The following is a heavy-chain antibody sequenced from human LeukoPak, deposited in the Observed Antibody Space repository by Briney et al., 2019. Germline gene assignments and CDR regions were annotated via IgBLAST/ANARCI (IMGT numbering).Heavy chain of an antibody. CDR3: ARVRSPAAGTYYFDY. J-gene: IGHJ4*02. CDR2: ISFDGRIK. D-gene: IGHD6-13*01. V-gene: IGHV3-30*04. Sequence: QPGGSLRLSCAASGFIFSNYGLHWVRQAPDMGLEWVAVISFDGRIKNYADSVKGRFTISRDNSENTLYLQMNSLRAEDTAVYYCARVRSPAAGTYYFDYWGQGTLVTVSS. CDR1: GFIFSNYG.